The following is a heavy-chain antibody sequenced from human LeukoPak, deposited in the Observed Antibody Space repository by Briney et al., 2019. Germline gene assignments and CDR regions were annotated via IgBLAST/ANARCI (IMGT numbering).Heavy chain of an antibody. CDR1: GGSISTYY. Sequence: SETLSLTCTVSGGSISTYYWSWIRQPAGKGLEWIGRISTTGGTIYNPSLKSRVTISADTSKNQFSLKLYSVTAADTAVYYCATRKLGNDYWGQGTLVTVSS. J-gene: IGHJ4*02. V-gene: IGHV4-4*07. D-gene: IGHD7-27*01. CDR3: ATRKLGNDY. CDR2: ISTTGGT.